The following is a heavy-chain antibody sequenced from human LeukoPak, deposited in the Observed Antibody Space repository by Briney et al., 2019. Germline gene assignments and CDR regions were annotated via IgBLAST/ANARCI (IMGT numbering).Heavy chain of an antibody. CDR1: GGSISSGDYY. Sequence: PSQTLSLTCTVSGGSISSGDYYWSWIRQPPGKGLEWIGSIYYSGSTYYNPSLKSRVTISVDTSKNQFSLKLTSVTGADTAVYYCAGERGEEYSSGWYKRNYFDNWGQGIRVTVSS. CDR3: AGERGEEYSSGWYKRNYFDN. CDR2: IYYSGST. D-gene: IGHD6-19*01. V-gene: IGHV4-39*07. J-gene: IGHJ4*02.